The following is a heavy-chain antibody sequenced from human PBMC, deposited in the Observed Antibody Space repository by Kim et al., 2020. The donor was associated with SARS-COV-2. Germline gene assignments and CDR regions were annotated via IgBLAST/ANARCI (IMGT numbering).Heavy chain of an antibody. V-gene: IGHV5-10-1*01. CDR1: GYSFTSYW. J-gene: IGHJ6*02. Sequence: GESLKISCKGSGYSFTSYWISWVRQMPGKGLEWMGRIDPSDSYTNYSPSFQGHVTISADKSISTAYLQWSSLKASDTAMYYCATSNSSGWYRQIYYYYGMDVWGQGTTVTVSS. CDR3: ATSNSSGWYRQIYYYYGMDV. D-gene: IGHD6-19*01. CDR2: IDPSDSYT.